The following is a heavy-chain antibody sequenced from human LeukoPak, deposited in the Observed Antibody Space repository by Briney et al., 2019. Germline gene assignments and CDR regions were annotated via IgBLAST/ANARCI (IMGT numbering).Heavy chain of an antibody. CDR3: ATLAAADTDY. D-gene: IGHD6-13*01. CDR2: VSSDGSST. V-gene: IGHV3-74*01. CDR1: GFSLSIYS. Sequence: PGGSLRLSSAASGFSLSIYSMHWVRQAPGKGLAWVSSVSSDGSSTNYADSVKGRFTISRDNARNTLFLQMNSLTAEDTAVYYCATLAAADTDYWGQGTLVTVSS. J-gene: IGHJ4*02.